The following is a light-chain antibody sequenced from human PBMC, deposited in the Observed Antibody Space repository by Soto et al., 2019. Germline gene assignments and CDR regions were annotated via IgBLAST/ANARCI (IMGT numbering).Light chain of an antibody. Sequence: DIQMTQSPSTLSASVGDRVTITCRASQSISSWLAWYQQKPGKAPKLLIYDASSLESGVPSRFSGSGSGTEFTLTISSLQPYDVATYYCQQYNSYSGTFGQGTKVDIK. CDR2: DAS. CDR3: QQYNSYSGT. J-gene: IGKJ1*01. CDR1: QSISSW. V-gene: IGKV1-5*01.